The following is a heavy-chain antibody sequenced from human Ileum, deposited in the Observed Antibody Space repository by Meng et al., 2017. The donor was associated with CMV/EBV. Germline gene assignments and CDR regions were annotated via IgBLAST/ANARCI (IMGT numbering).Heavy chain of an antibody. V-gene: IGHV1-46*01. CDR1: GYIFASYY. CDR3: ARPGEGYASGSYAY. CDR2: INPSGGTT. D-gene: IGHD3-10*01. Sequence: ASVKVSCKASGYIFASYYVHWVRQAPGQGPEWMGIINPSGGTTSYAQKFQGRVTMTRDTSTSTVYMELSSLRSEDTAVYYCARPGEGYASGSYAYWGQGTLVTVSS. J-gene: IGHJ4*02.